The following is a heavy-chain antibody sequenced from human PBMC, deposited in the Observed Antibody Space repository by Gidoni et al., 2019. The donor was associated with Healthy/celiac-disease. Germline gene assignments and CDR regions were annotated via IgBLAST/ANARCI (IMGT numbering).Heavy chain of an antibody. V-gene: IGHV4-31*03. CDR3: ARDGGDRSGLFGY. D-gene: IGHD6-19*01. CDR1: GGSIRSGGYY. J-gene: IGHJ4*02. CDR2: IYYSGST. Sequence: QVQLQESGPGLVKPSQTLSLTCTVSGGSIRSGGYYWSWIRQHPGKGLEWIGYIYYSGSTYYNTSLKSRVTIAVDKSKNQFSLKLSSVTAADTDVYYCARDGGDRSGLFGYWGQGTLVTVSS.